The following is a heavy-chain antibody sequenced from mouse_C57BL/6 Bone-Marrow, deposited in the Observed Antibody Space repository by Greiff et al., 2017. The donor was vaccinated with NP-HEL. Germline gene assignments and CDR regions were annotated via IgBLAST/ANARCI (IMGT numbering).Heavy chain of an antibody. D-gene: IGHD4-1*01. CDR3: ARGSDWEDAMDY. Sequence: EVKLMESGGGLVKPGGSLKLSCAASGFTFSSYAMSWVRQTPEKRLEWVATISDGGSYTYYPDNVQGRFTISRDNAKNNLYLQMSHLKSEDTAMYYCARGSDWEDAMDYWGQGTSVTVSS. V-gene: IGHV5-4*03. CDR1: GFTFSSYA. J-gene: IGHJ4*01. CDR2: ISDGGSYT.